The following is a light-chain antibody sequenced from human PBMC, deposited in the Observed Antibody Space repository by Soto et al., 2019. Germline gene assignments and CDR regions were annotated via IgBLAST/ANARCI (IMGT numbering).Light chain of an antibody. Sequence: QTVVTQPPSAPGTPGQTVTISCSGSTSNIGSNTVNWYQQLPGMAPTLLIHSNNQRPSGVPDRFSGSQSGTSASLAISGLQSEDEADYYCATWDDTLNALVVFGGGTKLTVL. CDR1: TSNIGSNT. CDR2: SNN. CDR3: ATWDDTLNALVV. V-gene: IGLV1-44*01. J-gene: IGLJ2*01.